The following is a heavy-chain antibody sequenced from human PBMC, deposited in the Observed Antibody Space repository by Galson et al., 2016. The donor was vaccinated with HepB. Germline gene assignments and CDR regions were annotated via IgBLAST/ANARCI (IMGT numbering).Heavy chain of an antibody. V-gene: IGHV1-69*06. Sequence: SVKVSCKASGGILRRYAMSWVRQAPGQGLEWMGGIIPIFGTINLAQKFQGRVTITADKSTSTAYMELSSLRSDDTAAYYCATDQLTGDGDPLGYYHMDVWGKGTMVTVSS. CDR2: IIPIFGTI. CDR1: GGILRRYA. D-gene: IGHD7-27*01. J-gene: IGHJ6*03. CDR3: ATDQLTGDGDPLGYYHMDV.